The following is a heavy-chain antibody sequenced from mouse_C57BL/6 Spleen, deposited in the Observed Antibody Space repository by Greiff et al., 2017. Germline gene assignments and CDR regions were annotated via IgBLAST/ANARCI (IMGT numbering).Heavy chain of an antibody. D-gene: IGHD2-14*01. CDR2: ISSGSSTI. J-gene: IGHJ4*01. Sequence: EVKVVESGGGLVKPGGSLKLSCAASGFTFSDYGMHWVRQAPEKGLEWVAYISSGSSTIYYADTVKGRFTISRDNAKNTLFLQMTSLRSEDTAMYYCARGDRYYAMGYWGQGTSVTVAS. CDR1: GFTFSDYG. V-gene: IGHV5-17*01. CDR3: ARGDRYYAMGY.